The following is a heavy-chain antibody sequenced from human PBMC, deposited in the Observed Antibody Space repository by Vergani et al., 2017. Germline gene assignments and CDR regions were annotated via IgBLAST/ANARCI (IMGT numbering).Heavy chain of an antibody. D-gene: IGHD4-11*01. CDR2: IWYDGSNK. J-gene: IGHJ6*03. CDR1: GFNVGHYW. CDR3: ARVGSNYASYYYYYMDV. Sequence: VQLVESGGDFVQPGGSLTLSCAASGFNVGHYWMSWVRQAPGKGLEWVAVIWYDGSNKYYADSVKGRFTISRDNSKNTLYLQMNSLRAEDTAVYYCARVGSNYASYYYYYMDVWGK. V-gene: IGHV3-33*08.